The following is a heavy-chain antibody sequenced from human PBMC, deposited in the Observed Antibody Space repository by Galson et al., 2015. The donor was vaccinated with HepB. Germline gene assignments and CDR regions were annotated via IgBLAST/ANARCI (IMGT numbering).Heavy chain of an antibody. Sequence: SVKVSCKASGYTFTSYGISWVRQAPGQGLEWMAWISAYNGNTNYAQKLQGRVTMTTDTSTSTAYMELRSLRSDDTAVYFCARAPYSGSHYDYWGQGTLVTVSS. CDR2: ISAYNGNT. CDR3: ARAPYSGSHYDY. V-gene: IGHV1-18*01. J-gene: IGHJ4*02. D-gene: IGHD1-26*01. CDR1: GYTFTSYG.